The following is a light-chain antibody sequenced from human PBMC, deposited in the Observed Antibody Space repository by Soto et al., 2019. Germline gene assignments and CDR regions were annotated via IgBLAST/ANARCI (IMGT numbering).Light chain of an antibody. V-gene: IGKV2-28*01. CDR2: LGS. CDR1: QSLLHSNGYNY. J-gene: IGKJ2*01. Sequence: DIVMTQSPLSLPVTPGEPASISCRSSQSLLHSNGYNYLDWYLQKPGQTPQLLIYLGSNRASGVPHRFTGSGSGTDFTLTISRVGAEDVGLYYCLQALQSPRYTFGQGTKLEIK. CDR3: LQALQSPRYT.